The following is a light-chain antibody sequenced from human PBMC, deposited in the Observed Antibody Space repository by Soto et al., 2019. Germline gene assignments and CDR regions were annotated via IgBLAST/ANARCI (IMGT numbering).Light chain of an antibody. V-gene: IGKV3-11*01. CDR3: QHYNNWLWT. CDR1: QSVSSY. Sequence: EIVLTQSPATLSLSPGERATLSCMASQSVSSYLAWYQQKPGQAPRLLIFDASNRATGIPARFSGSGSGTDFTLTISNLEPEDFAVYYCQHYNNWLWTFGQGTKVDI. CDR2: DAS. J-gene: IGKJ1*01.